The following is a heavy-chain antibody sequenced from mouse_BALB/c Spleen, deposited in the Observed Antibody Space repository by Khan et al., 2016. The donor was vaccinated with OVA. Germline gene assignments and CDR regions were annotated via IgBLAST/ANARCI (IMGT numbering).Heavy chain of an antibody. CDR1: GYTFTSNT. D-gene: IGHD1-1*01. V-gene: IGHV1-4*01. J-gene: IGHJ4*01. CDR2: INPSSGYT. CDR3: ARSTTVYTMDY. Sequence: QVQLQQSGAELARPGASVKMSCKASGYTFTSNTMHWVKQRPGQGLEWIGYINPSSGYTNYNQNFKDKATLTADKSSSTAYMQLSSLTSEDSAVYYCARSTTVYTMDYWGQGTSVTVSS.